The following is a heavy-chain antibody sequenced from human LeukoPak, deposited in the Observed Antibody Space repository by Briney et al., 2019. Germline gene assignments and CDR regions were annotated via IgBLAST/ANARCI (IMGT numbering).Heavy chain of an antibody. D-gene: IGHD6-19*01. CDR2: INPNSGGT. J-gene: IGHJ5*02. CDR1: GYTFTNYG. Sequence: EASVKVSCKASGYTFTNYGISWVRQAPGQELEWMGWINPNSGGTNYAQKFQGRVTMTRDTSISTAYMELSRLRSDDTAVYYCARGAVAGQGRQGWFDPWGQGTLVTVSS. V-gene: IGHV1-2*02. CDR3: ARGAVAGQGRQGWFDP.